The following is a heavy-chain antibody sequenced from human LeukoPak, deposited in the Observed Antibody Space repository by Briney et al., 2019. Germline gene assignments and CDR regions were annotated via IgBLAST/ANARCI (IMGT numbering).Heavy chain of an antibody. V-gene: IGHV4-59*01. CDR3: ARNILVPDSIGYGACYI. CDR1: GGSISSYY. CDR2: IYYSGST. Sequence: SETLSLTCTVSGGSISSYYWGWIRQPPGKGLEWIGYIYYSGSTNYNPSLKSRVSISVDTSKNQFSLKLSSVTAADTAVYYCARNILVPDSIGYGACYIWGQGTMVTVSS. D-gene: IGHD6-19*01. J-gene: IGHJ3*02.